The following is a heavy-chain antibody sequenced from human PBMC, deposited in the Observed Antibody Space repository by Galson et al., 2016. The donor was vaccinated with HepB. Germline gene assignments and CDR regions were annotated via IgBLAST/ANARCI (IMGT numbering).Heavy chain of an antibody. J-gene: IGHJ5*02. CDR2: ISRSSSKI. V-gene: IGHV3-21*01. D-gene: IGHD2-15*01. CDR3: ATVGVVVVDAQVNWVDP. Sequence: SLRLSCAASGFTFSNYSMNWVRQAPGKGLEWVSSISRSSSKIYYADSVKGRFTISRDNAKKSLFLQMNSLRAEDTATYYCATVGVVVVDAQVNWVDPWGQGTLVTVSS. CDR1: GFTFSNYS.